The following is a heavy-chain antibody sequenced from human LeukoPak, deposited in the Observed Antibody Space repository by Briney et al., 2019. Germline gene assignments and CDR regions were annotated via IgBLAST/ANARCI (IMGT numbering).Heavy chain of an antibody. V-gene: IGHV3-66*02. Sequence: PGGSLRLSCAASGFTVSSNYMSWIRQAPGKGLEWVSDIYSGGGTYYAGSVKGRFTISRDNSKNTLYLQMNSLRAEDTAVYYCARDDGSSPYDYWGQGTLVTVSS. D-gene: IGHD6-6*01. CDR3: ARDDGSSPYDY. J-gene: IGHJ4*02. CDR2: IYSGGGT. CDR1: GFTVSSNY.